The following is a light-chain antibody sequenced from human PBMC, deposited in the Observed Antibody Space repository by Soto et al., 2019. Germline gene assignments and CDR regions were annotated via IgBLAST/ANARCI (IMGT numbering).Light chain of an antibody. J-gene: IGKJ1*01. Sequence: DLQMTQSPSSLSASVGDRVTITCRASQSISNYLNWYQQKPGKAPKLLIYAASSLQSGVPSRFSGSGSGTDFTLTISSLQPEDFATYYFQQSYSTPSTFGQGTKVEIK. CDR2: AAS. CDR3: QQSYSTPST. V-gene: IGKV1-39*01. CDR1: QSISNY.